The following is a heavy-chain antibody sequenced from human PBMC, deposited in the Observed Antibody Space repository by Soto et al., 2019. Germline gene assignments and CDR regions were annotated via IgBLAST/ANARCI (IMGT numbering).Heavy chain of an antibody. CDR2: ISYNGNT. Sequence: QVQLQESGPGLVKPSETLSLTCTVSGGSISSYYWSWIRQPPGKGLEWIGYISYNGNTNYNPSPKMRVTIPVATSKNQFSLQLSSVTAADTAVYYCARDGYTVTPNYYYGMDVWGQGTTVTVSS. CDR3: ARDGYTVTPNYYYGMDV. V-gene: IGHV4-59*01. D-gene: IGHD4-4*01. CDR1: GGSISSYY. J-gene: IGHJ6*02.